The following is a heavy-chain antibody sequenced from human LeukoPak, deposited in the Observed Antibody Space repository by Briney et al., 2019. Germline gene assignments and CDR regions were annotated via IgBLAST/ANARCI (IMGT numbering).Heavy chain of an antibody. V-gene: IGHV3-21*01. D-gene: IGHD4-17*01. CDR1: GFTFSSHS. Sequence: PGGSLRLSCAASGFTFSSHSMNWVRQAPGKGLEWVSSISSSSSHIYYADSVKGRFTISRDNAKNSLYLQMNSLRAEDTAVYYCARLQPLYGDYALDYWGQGTLVTVSS. CDR2: ISSSSSHI. CDR3: ARLQPLYGDYALDY. J-gene: IGHJ4*02.